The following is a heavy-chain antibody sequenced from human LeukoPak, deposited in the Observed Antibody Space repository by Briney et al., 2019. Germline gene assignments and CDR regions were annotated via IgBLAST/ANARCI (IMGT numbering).Heavy chain of an antibody. V-gene: IGHV3-30*03. CDR1: GFTFGSYE. CDR2: ISYDGSNK. CDR3: APEGDGYILFDY. J-gene: IGHJ4*02. Sequence: QSGGSLRLSCAASGFTFGSYEMSWVRQAPGKGLEWVAVISYDGSNKYYADSVKGRFTISRDNSKNTLYLQMNSLRVEDAAVYYCAPEGDGYILFDYWGQGTLVTVSS. D-gene: IGHD5-24*01.